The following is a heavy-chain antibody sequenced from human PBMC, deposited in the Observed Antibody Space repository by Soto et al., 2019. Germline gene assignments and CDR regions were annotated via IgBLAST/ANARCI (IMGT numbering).Heavy chain of an antibody. J-gene: IGHJ6*02. CDR1: GGSISSGGYY. CDR2: IYYSGST. CDR3: AREMIPSYYYYYGMDV. Sequence: SETLSLTCTVSGGSISSGGYYWSWIRQHPGKGLEWIGYIYYSGSTYYNPSLKSRVTISVDTSKNQFSLKLSSVTAADTAVYYCAREMIPSYYYYYGMDVWGQGTTVTVS. V-gene: IGHV4-31*03. D-gene: IGHD3-16*01.